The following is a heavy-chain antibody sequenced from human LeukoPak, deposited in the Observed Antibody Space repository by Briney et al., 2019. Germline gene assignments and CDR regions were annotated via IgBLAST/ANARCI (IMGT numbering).Heavy chain of an antibody. D-gene: IGHD6-19*01. J-gene: IGHJ4*02. CDR3: ARGVAVAYLDY. V-gene: IGHV4-59*11. CDR2: IYYSGST. CDR1: GGSISSHY. Sequence: PSETLSLTCTVPGGSISSHYWSWIRQPPGKGLEWIGYIYYSGSTNYNPSLKSRVTISVDTSKNQFSLKLSSVTAADTAVYFCARGVAVAYLDYWGQGTLVTVSS.